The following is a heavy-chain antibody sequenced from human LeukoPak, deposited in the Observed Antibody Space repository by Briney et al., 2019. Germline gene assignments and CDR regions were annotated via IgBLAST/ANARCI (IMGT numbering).Heavy chain of an antibody. V-gene: IGHV4-39*01. J-gene: IGHJ3*02. Sequence: SETLSLTCTVSGGSIRTRSYYWGWIRQPPGMGLEWIGSIYYSGSTYYNPSLKSRVTISVDTPKSQFSLNLSSVTAADTAVYYCARQKIESMVREVRGGAFDIWGQGTMVTVSS. CDR3: ARQKIESMVREVRGGAFDI. CDR1: GGSIRTRSYY. D-gene: IGHD3-10*01. CDR2: IYYSGST.